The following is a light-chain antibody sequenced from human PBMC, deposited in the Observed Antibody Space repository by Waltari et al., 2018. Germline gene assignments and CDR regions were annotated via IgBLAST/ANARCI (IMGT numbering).Light chain of an antibody. CDR1: GLRTLY. CDR3: NTRDISGDHLV. V-gene: IGLV3-19*01. Sequence: SSEMTQEPAVSVALGQTVRITCQGGGLRTLYANGYQQKPGQAPLLVIYDENNRPSGIPDRFSGSRSGNTASLTISGAQAEDEADYYCNTRDISGDHLVFGSGTKVTVL. J-gene: IGLJ1*01. CDR2: DEN.